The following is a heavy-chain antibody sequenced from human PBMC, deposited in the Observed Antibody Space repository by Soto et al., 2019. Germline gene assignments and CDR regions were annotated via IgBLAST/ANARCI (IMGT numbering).Heavy chain of an antibody. J-gene: IGHJ6*02. D-gene: IGHD3-10*01. V-gene: IGHV5-51*01. CDR1: GYSFTSYW. CDR3: AGGGVRGVITRTRDYYGMDV. CDR2: IYPGDSDT. Sequence: EVQLVQSGAEVKTPGESLKISCKGSGYSFTSYWIGWVRQMPGKGLEWMGIIYPGDSDTRYSPSFQGQVTISADKSISTAYLQWSSLKASDTAMYYCAGGGVRGVITRTRDYYGMDVWGQGTTVTVSS.